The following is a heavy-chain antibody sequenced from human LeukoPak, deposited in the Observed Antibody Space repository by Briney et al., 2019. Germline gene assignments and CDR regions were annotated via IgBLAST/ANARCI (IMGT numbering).Heavy chain of an antibody. J-gene: IGHJ3*02. CDR1: GFTFSSYG. Sequence: GGSLRLSCAASGFTFSSYGMHWVRQAPGKGLEWVAFIRYDGSNKYYADSVKGRFTISRDNSENTLYMQMNSLRVEDTAVYYCAKGLHSSSWNDAFDIWGQGTTVTVSS. D-gene: IGHD6-13*01. CDR3: AKGLHSSSWNDAFDI. CDR2: IRYDGSNK. V-gene: IGHV3-30*02.